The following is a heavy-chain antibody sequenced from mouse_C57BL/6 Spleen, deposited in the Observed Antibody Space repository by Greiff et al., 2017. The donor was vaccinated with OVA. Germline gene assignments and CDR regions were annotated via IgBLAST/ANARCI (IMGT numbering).Heavy chain of an antibody. J-gene: IGHJ1*03. CDR2: IDPSDSYT. CDR1: GYTFTSYW. D-gene: IGHD1-1*01. V-gene: IGHV1-69*01. CDR3: ARRLLRSTGYWYFDV. Sequence: QVQLQQPGAELVMPGASVKLSCKASGYTFTSYWMHWVKQRPGQGLEWIGEIDPSDSYTNYNQKFKGKSTLTVDKSSSTAYMQLSSLTSEDSAVYYCARRLLRSTGYWYFDVWGTGTTVTVSS.